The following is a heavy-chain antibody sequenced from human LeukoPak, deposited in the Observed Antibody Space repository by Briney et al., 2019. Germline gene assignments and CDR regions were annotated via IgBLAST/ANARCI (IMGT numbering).Heavy chain of an antibody. CDR3: ARQIYGLFDY. Sequence: ASVKVSCKASGYTFTGHYMHWVRQAPGQGLEWLGWINPNTGGTNYAQKFQGRVTLTRDTSINTACMELSRLRSDDTAVYNCARQIYGLFDYWGQGTLVTVSS. CDR2: INPNTGGT. V-gene: IGHV1-2*02. J-gene: IGHJ4*02. D-gene: IGHD2/OR15-2a*01. CDR1: GYTFTGHY.